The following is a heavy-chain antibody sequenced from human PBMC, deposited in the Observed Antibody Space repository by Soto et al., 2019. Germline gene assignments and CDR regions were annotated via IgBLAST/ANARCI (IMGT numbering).Heavy chain of an antibody. CDR2: INHSGST. Sequence: SETLSLTGAVCGGSFSGYYWSWIRQPPGKGLEWIGEINHSGSTNYNPSLKRRVTISVDTSKNHFSLKLSSVTAADTAVYYCARSLRFLEWLLYYGMDVWGQGTTETVSS. CDR3: ARSLRFLEWLLYYGMDV. J-gene: IGHJ6*02. CDR1: GGSFSGYY. V-gene: IGHV4-34*01. D-gene: IGHD3-3*01.